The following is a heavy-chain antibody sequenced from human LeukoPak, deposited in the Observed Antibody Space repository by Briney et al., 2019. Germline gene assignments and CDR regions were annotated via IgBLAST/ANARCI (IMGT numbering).Heavy chain of an antibody. Sequence: SETLSLTCTVSGGSISSYYWNWIRQPAGKGLEWIGRIHTSGSTNYNPSLKSRVTISVDTSKNQFSLKLRSVTAADTAVYYCARVTGYVIADNFDYWGQGTLVTVSS. CDR1: GGSISSYY. J-gene: IGHJ4*02. CDR2: IHTSGST. CDR3: ARVTGYVIADNFDY. D-gene: IGHD2-15*01. V-gene: IGHV4-4*07.